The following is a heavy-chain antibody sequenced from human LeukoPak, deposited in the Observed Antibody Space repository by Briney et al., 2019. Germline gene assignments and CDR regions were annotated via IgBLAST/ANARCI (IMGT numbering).Heavy chain of an antibody. CDR3: ARRGGGRWFDP. J-gene: IGHJ5*02. Sequence: SETLSLICAVYGGSFSGYYWSWIRQYSGKGLEWIGYIYYSGITYYNPSLKSRVTISVDTSKNQFSLQLTSVTAAETAVYYCARRGGGRWFDPWGQGTLVTVSS. D-gene: IGHD3-16*01. CDR2: IYYSGIT. V-gene: IGHV4-31*11. CDR1: GGSFSGYY.